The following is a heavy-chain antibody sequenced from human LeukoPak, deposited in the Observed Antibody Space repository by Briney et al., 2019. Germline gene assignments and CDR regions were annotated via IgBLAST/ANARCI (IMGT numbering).Heavy chain of an antibody. D-gene: IGHD2-15*01. CDR2: IYDSGST. J-gene: IGHJ4*02. CDR1: GGSISSYY. CDR3: ARGVVVVAAGLRSYFDY. Sequence: PSETLSLTCTVSGGSISSYYWSWIRQPPGKGLEWIGYIYDSGSTNYNPSLKSRVTISVDTSKNQFSLKLSSVTAADTAVYYCARGVVVVAAGLRSYFDYWGQGTLVTVST. V-gene: IGHV4-59*01.